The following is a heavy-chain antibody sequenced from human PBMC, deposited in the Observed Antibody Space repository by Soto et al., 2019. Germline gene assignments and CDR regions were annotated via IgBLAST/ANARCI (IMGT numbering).Heavy chain of an antibody. J-gene: IGHJ5*02. CDR1: GFTFSSYW. D-gene: IGHD6-6*01. V-gene: IGHV3-7*05. Sequence: GGSLRLSCAASGFTFSSYWMSWVRQAPGRGLEGVANINEDGSRKYYVDSVKGRFTISRDNAKNSLSLQMNSLRAGDTAVYYCARGSGSSSSWGQGTLVTVSS. CDR3: ARGSGSSSS. CDR2: INEDGSRK.